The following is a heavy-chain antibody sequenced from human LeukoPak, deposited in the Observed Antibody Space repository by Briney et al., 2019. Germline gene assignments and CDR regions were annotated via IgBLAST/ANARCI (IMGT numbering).Heavy chain of an antibody. J-gene: IGHJ4*02. V-gene: IGHV4-39*07. CDR3: ARDGHIVDA. CDR1: GGSISSSSYY. D-gene: IGHD2-21*01. Sequence: SETLSLTCTVSGGSISSSSYYWGWIRQPPGKGLEWIGSIYYSGSTYYNPSLKSRVTISVDTSKNQFSLKLSSVTAADTAVYYCARDGHIVDAWGQGTLVTVSS. CDR2: IYYSGST.